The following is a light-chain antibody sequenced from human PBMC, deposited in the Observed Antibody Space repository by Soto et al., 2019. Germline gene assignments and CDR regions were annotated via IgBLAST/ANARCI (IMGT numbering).Light chain of an antibody. CDR2: DVS. CDR1: SSDVGGYNY. J-gene: IGLJ3*02. Sequence: QSVLTQPASVSGSPGQSITISCTGTSSDVGGYNYVSWYQQHPGKAPKLMIYDVSNRPSGVSNRFSGSKSGNTASLTISGLQAAEEADYYCSAYTSSSPSWVFGGGTQLTVL. CDR3: SAYTSSSPSWV. V-gene: IGLV2-14*01.